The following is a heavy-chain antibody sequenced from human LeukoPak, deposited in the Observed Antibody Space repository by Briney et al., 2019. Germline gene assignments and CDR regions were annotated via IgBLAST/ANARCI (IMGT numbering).Heavy chain of an antibody. D-gene: IGHD3-10*01. CDR3: ARGDYYGSGSYSDY. V-gene: IGHV3-30-3*01. Sequence: GGSLRLSCAAFGFTFSNYAMHWVRQAPGRGLEWVAVISYDGSNKYYADSVKGRFTISRDNSRNTLYEQMNSLGADDTALYYGARGDYYGSGSYSDYWGQGPLVTVSS. CDR1: GFTFSNYA. J-gene: IGHJ4*02. CDR2: ISYDGSNK.